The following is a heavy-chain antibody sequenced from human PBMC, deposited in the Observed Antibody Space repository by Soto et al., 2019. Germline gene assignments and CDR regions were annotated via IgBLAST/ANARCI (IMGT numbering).Heavy chain of an antibody. D-gene: IGHD6-13*01. CDR1: GGSISSGGYY. CDR2: IYYSGST. CDR3: ARAASSSWDVDY. V-gene: IGHV4-31*03. J-gene: IGHJ4*02. Sequence: QVQLQESGPGLVKPSQTLSLTCTVSGGSISSGGYYWSWIRQHPGKGLEWIGYIYYSGSTYYNPSLQSRVTISVDTSKNQFSLKLSSVTAADTAVYYCARAASSSWDVDYWGQGTLVTVSS.